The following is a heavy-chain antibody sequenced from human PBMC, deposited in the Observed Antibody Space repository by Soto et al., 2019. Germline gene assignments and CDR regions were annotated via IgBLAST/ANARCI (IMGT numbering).Heavy chain of an antibody. CDR1: GYTFTSYG. Sequence: QVQLVQSGAEVKKPGASVKVSCKASGYTFTSYGISWVRQAPGQGLEWMGWISAYNGNTNYAQKLQGRVTMTTDTSTSTAYMELRSLRSDDTAVYYCARAVGATRWPRGYYYYSGMDVWGQGTTVTVSS. D-gene: IGHD1-26*01. V-gene: IGHV1-18*01. CDR2: ISAYNGNT. J-gene: IGHJ6*02. CDR3: ARAVGATRWPRGYYYYSGMDV.